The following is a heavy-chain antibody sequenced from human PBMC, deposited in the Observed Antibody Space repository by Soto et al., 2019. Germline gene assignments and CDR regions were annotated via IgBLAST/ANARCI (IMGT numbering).Heavy chain of an antibody. CDR2: IYPGDSDT. CDR1: GYSFTSYW. J-gene: IGHJ6*02. CDR3: AREGRDYDILTGYYYYYGMDV. V-gene: IGHV5-51*01. D-gene: IGHD3-9*01. Sequence: GESLKISCMGSGYSFTSYWIGWVRQMPGKGLEWMGIIYPGDSDTRYSPSFQGQVTISADKSISTAYLQWSSLKASDTAMYYCAREGRDYDILTGYYYYYGMDVWGQGTTVTVSS.